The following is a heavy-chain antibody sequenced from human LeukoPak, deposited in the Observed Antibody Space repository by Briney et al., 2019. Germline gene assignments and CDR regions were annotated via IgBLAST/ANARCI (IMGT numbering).Heavy chain of an antibody. CDR1: GYTFTSYA. CDR2: ISAYNGNT. Sequence: ASVKVSCKASGYTFTSYAIYWLRQAPGQGLEWMGWISAYNGNTNYAQKLQGRVTMTTDTSTSTAYMQLRSLRSDDTAVYYCARDPGIAVAGTSYYYYGMDVWGQGTTVTVSS. J-gene: IGHJ6*02. D-gene: IGHD6-19*01. V-gene: IGHV1-18*01. CDR3: ARDPGIAVAGTSYYYYGMDV.